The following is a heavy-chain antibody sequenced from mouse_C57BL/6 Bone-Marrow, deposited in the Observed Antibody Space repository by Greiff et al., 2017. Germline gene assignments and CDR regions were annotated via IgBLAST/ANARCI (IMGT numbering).Heavy chain of an antibody. CDR2: IDPNSGGT. Sequence: VQLQQPGAELVKPGASVKLSCKASGYTFTSYWMHWVTQRPGRGLEWIGRIDPNSGGTKYNEKFKSKATLTVDKPSSTAYMQRSSLTSEDSAVYYCGRPRGSSTDYAMDYWGQGTSVTVSS. CDR1: GYTFTSYW. CDR3: GRPRGSSTDYAMDY. J-gene: IGHJ4*01. D-gene: IGHD1-1*01. V-gene: IGHV1-72*01.